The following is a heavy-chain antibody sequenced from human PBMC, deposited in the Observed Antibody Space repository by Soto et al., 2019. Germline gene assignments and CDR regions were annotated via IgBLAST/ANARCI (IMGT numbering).Heavy chain of an antibody. CDR3: ARGFDDSTGKYYYAMDV. CDR1: GGSIRSNY. CDR2: IYYRGST. Sequence: SETLSLTCTVSGGSIRSNYWSWIRQPPGKGLEWIGYIYYRGSTNYNPSLKSRVTISVDTSKTQFSLKLSSVTAADTAVYYCARGFDDSTGKYYYAMDVWGQGTTVTVSS. V-gene: IGHV4-59*01. J-gene: IGHJ6*02. D-gene: IGHD3-22*01.